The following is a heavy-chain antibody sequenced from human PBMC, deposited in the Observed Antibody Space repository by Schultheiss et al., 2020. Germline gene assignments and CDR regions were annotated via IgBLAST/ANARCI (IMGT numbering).Heavy chain of an antibody. D-gene: IGHD3-22*01. CDR1: GFTFSRYA. J-gene: IGHJ4*02. Sequence: GVLKISCAASGFTFSRYAMSWVRQAPGKGLEWVSVISGNGASTYYADSVKGRFTISRDNSKNTLYLHMNSLRAEDTAVYYCAKVLDYSDSSGYYYPYYFDYWGQGTLVTVSS. CDR2: ISGNGAST. V-gene: IGHV3-23*01. CDR3: AKVLDYSDSSGYYYPYYFDY.